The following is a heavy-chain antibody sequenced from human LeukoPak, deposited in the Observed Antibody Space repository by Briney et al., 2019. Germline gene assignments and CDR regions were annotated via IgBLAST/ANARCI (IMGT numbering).Heavy chain of an antibody. CDR2: ITGDGSST. CDR1: GFSFTMYG. V-gene: IGHV3-74*01. Sequence: GRPLGLSCAASGFSFTMYGIHWVRQPPGKGLVWVSRITGDGSSTTYADSVKGRFTISRDNAKNTLYLQMISLRAEDTAVYYCARDTGWYFDLWGRGTLVTVSS. CDR3: ARDTGWYFDL. J-gene: IGHJ2*01. D-gene: IGHD4-17*01.